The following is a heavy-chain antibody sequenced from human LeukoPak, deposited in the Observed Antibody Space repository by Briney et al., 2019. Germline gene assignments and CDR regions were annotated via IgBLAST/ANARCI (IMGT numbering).Heavy chain of an antibody. J-gene: IGHJ5*02. D-gene: IGHD6-13*01. CDR2: MNPNSGNT. CDR1: GYTFTSYD. V-gene: IGHV1-8*01. CDR3: ARGSLGGYSSSWYGGNWFDP. Sequence: ASVKVSCKASGYTFTSYDINWVRQAPGQGLEWMGWMNPNSGNTGYAQKFQGRVTMTRNTSISTAYMELSSLRSEDTAVYYCARGSLGGYSSSWYGGNWFDPWGQGTLVTVSS.